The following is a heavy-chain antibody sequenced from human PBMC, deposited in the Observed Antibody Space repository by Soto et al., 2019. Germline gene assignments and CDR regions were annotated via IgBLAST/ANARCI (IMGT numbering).Heavy chain of an antibody. CDR3: ARDFWSGQYYYGMDV. D-gene: IGHD3-3*01. Sequence: SETLSLTCTVSGGSISSSCYYWGWIRQPPGKGLEWIGSIYYSGSTYYNPSLKSRVTISVDTSKNQFSLKLSSVTAADTAVYYCARDFWSGQYYYGMDVWGQGTTLT. CDR1: GGSISSSCYY. V-gene: IGHV4-39*02. CDR2: IYYSGST. J-gene: IGHJ6*02.